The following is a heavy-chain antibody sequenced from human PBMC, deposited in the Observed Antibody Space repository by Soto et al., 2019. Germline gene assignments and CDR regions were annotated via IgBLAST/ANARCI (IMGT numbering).Heavy chain of an antibody. D-gene: IGHD3-3*02. J-gene: IGHJ3*02. CDR1: GYTFTSYY. V-gene: IGHV1-46*01. CDR3: ARDRMFGVVTLDAFDI. Sequence: SVKVSCKASGYTFTSYYMHWVRQAPGQGLEWMGIINPSGGSTSYAQKFQGRVTMTRDTSTSTVYMELSSLRSEDTAVYYCARDRMFGVVTLDAFDIWGQRTMVTVS. CDR2: INPSGGST.